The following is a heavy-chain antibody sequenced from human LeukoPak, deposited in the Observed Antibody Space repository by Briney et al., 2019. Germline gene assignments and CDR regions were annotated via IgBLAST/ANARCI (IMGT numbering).Heavy chain of an antibody. V-gene: IGHV3-53*01. CDR2: IYSGVGT. CDR3: ARVYGDPSYYFDY. D-gene: IGHD4-17*01. CDR1: GFTVSSSY. J-gene: IGHJ4*02. Sequence: GGSLRLSCVVSGFTVSSSYMSWVRQAPGKGLEWVSIIYSGVGTYYADSVKGRFTISRDNSKNTLYLQMNSLRAEDMAVYYCARVYGDPSYYFDYWGQGTLVTVSS.